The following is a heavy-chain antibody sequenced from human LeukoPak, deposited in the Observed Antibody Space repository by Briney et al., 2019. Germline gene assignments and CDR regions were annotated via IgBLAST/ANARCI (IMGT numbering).Heavy chain of an antibody. D-gene: IGHD2-2*01. CDR1: GFTFSSYA. Sequence: GGSLRLSCAASGFTFSSYAISWVRQAPGQGLEWMGGIIPIFGTANYAQKFQGRVTITADESTSTAYMELSSLRSEDTAVYYCARVGSSTSWSFGFDYWGQGTLVTVSS. CDR3: ARVGSSTSWSFGFDY. V-gene: IGHV1-69*01. J-gene: IGHJ4*02. CDR2: IIPIFGTA.